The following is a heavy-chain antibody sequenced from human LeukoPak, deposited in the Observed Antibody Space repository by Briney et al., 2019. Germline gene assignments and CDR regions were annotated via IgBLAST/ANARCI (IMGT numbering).Heavy chain of an antibody. J-gene: IGHJ4*02. CDR1: GFTFNNYA. D-gene: IGHD3-22*01. V-gene: IGHV3-23*01. Sequence: GESLRLSCTASGFTFNNYAMYWVRQAPRKGLEWVAGIFGSGGSAHYADSVKGRFTISRDNSKNTVYLQMDSLRGEDTAVYYCTKTTTGYSSGQYPGWPADHWGQGALVTVSS. CDR2: IFGSGGSA. CDR3: TKTTTGYSSGQYPGWPADH.